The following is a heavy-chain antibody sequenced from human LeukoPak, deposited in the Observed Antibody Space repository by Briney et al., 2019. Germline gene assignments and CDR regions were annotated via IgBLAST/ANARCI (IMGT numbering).Heavy chain of an antibody. V-gene: IGHV4-59*01. D-gene: IGHD3-16*01. CDR2: IYYSGST. CDR3: ARFTPQGYGWGGYNRFDP. Sequence: PSETLSLTCTVSGGSISSYYWNWIRQPPGKGLEWIGYIYYSGSTNYNPSLKSRVTISVDTSKNQFSLNLTSVTAADTAVYYCARFTPQGYGWGGYNRFDPWGQGTLVTVSS. CDR1: GGSISSYY. J-gene: IGHJ5*02.